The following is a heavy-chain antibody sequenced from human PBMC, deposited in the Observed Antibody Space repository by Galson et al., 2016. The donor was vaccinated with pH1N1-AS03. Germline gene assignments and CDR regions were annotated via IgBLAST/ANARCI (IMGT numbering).Heavy chain of an antibody. J-gene: IGHJ4*02. Sequence: ETLSLTCAVFGGSFSNYQWTWIRQSPGKGLEWIGEISHTGSTNYNPSLWSRLTISIDTSKSQFSLSLRSVSAADTGIYYCARRGRWQQMGFWGQGTPVSVSS. CDR3: ARRGRWQQMGF. CDR1: GGSFSNYQ. CDR2: ISHTGST. D-gene: IGHD5-24*01. V-gene: IGHV4-34*01.